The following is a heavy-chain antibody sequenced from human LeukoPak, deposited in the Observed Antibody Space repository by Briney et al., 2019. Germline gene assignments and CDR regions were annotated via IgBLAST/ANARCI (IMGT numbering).Heavy chain of an antibody. J-gene: IGHJ4*02. CDR3: AKDHYSSGWYFDY. D-gene: IGHD6-19*01. Sequence: GGSLRLSCAASGFTFSSYGMHWVRRAPGKGLEWVAIISYDGSNKYYADSVKGRFTISRDNSKNTLYLQMNSLRAEDAAVYYCAKDHYSSGWYFDYWGQGTLVTVSS. CDR1: GFTFSSYG. CDR2: ISYDGSNK. V-gene: IGHV3-30*18.